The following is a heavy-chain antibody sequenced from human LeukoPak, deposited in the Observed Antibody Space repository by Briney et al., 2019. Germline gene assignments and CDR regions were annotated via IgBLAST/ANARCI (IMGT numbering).Heavy chain of an antibody. CDR3: ARHEARDFWSGYYAFDI. J-gene: IGHJ3*02. Sequence: SETLSLTCTVSGGFISCYYWSWIRQPPGKGLEWIGYIYYSGSTNYNPSLKSRVTRSVDTSKIQSALKLSSVTAADTAVYYCARHEARDFWSGYYAFDIWGQGTMVTVSS. V-gene: IGHV4-59*08. D-gene: IGHD3-3*01. CDR2: IYYSGST. CDR1: GGFISCYY.